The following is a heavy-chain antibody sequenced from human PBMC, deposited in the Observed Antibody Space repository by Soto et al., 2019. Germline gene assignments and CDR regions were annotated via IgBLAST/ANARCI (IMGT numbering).Heavy chain of an antibody. CDR3: ARDVPYDASGI. Sequence: QVQLQESGPGLVKPSETLSLTCTVSGGPVTSAYWHWVRQPPGKGLEWIGHIYYSDSPSYNPSLKGRVTMSVDTFNNHFSPRLTSVTAADTAVYYCARDVPYDASGIWGQGTLVTVS. V-gene: IGHV4-59*02. D-gene: IGHD3-22*01. CDR2: IYYSDSP. CDR1: GGPVTSAY. J-gene: IGHJ4*02.